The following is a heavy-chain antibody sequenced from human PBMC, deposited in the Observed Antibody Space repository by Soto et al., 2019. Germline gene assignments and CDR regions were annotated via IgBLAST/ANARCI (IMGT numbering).Heavy chain of an antibody. V-gene: IGHV3-11*01. CDR2: ISNSASTT. CDR1: GFIFSDYY. J-gene: IGHJ6*02. CDR3: ARDRSVGGGMDV. D-gene: IGHD6-19*01. Sequence: QVQLVESGGGLVKPGGSLRLSCAASGFIFSDYYMSWIRQAPGKGLEWVSYISNSASTTYYADSVEGRFTISRDNAKNSLYLQMNSLRAEDTAVYYCARDRSVGGGMDVWGQGTTVTVSS.